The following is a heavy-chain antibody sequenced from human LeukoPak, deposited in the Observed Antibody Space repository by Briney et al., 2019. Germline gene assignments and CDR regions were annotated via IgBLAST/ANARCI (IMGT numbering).Heavy chain of an antibody. D-gene: IGHD5/OR15-5a*01. CDR1: GYTFTSYG. CDR3: ARVYSVYDTIDF. V-gene: IGHV1-18*01. J-gene: IGHJ4*02. Sequence: GASVKVSCKASGYTFTSYGISWVRQAPGQGLEWMGWINANGNTKYSEKFQGRVTITRDTSASAAYMEVSSLRSEDTAVYYCARVYSVYDTIDFWGQGTLVTISS. CDR2: INANGNT.